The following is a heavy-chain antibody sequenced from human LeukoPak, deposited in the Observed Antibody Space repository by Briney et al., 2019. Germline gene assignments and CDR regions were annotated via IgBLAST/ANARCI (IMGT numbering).Heavy chain of an antibody. CDR2: INWNGGST. V-gene: IGHV3-20*04. J-gene: IGHJ1*01. CDR3: GRVSSSWYPGYFQH. Sequence: PGGSLRLSCAASGFTFDDYGMSWVRQAPGKGLEWVSGINWNGGSTGYADSVKGRFTISRDNAKNSLYLQMNSLRAEDTTLYYCGRVSSSWYPGYFQHWGQGPLVTVSS. D-gene: IGHD6-13*01. CDR1: GFTFDDYG.